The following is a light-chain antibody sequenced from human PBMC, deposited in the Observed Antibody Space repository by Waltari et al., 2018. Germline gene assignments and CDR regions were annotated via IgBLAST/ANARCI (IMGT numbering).Light chain of an antibody. CDR3: CSYAGSYTWV. Sequence: QSALTQPRSVSASPGQSVTIACTGTSRAVGGFTYVSWYQQHPGKAPKLMIYDVNKRPSGVPDRFSGSKSGNTASLTISGLQTEDEADYYCCSYAGSYTWVFGGGTKLTVL. CDR2: DVN. J-gene: IGLJ3*02. V-gene: IGLV2-11*01. CDR1: SRAVGGFTY.